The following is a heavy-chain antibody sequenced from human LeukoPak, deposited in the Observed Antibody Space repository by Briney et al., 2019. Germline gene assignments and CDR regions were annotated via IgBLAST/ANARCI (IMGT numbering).Heavy chain of an antibody. Sequence: GGSLRLSCAASGFTFDDYGMSWVRQAPGKGLEWVSGINWNGGSTGYADSVKGRFTISRDNAKNSLYLQMNSPRAEDTALYYCARRGIAVAGNDYWGQGTLVTVSS. CDR3: ARRGIAVAGNDY. V-gene: IGHV3-20*04. CDR2: INWNGGST. D-gene: IGHD6-19*01. J-gene: IGHJ4*02. CDR1: GFTFDDYG.